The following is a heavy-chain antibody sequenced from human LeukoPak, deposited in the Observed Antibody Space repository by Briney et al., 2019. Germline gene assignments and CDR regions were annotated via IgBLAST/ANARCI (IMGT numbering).Heavy chain of an antibody. CDR3: AKERSGTYDY. V-gene: IGHV3-9*01. CDR1: GFTFDDYA. J-gene: IGHJ4*02. CDR2: ISWNSGSI. D-gene: IGHD1-26*01. Sequence: SLRLSCATSGFTFDDYAMHWVRQTPGKGLEWVSGISWNSGSIGYADSVKGRFTISRDNAKNSLYLQMNSLRAEDTALYYCAKERSGTYDYWGQGTLVTVSS.